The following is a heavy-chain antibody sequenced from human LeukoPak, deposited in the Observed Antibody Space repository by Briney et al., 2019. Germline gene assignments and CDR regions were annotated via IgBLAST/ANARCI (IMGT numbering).Heavy chain of an antibody. CDR3: ARDLGRGSMDV. V-gene: IGHV4-39*07. J-gene: IGHJ6*02. D-gene: IGHD1-26*01. CDR2: IYYSGST. CDR1: GGSISNSGHY. Sequence: KPSETLSLTCTVSGGSISNSGHYWGWIRQPPGKGLEWIGSIYYSGSTYYSPSLKSRVTISVDTSKNQFSLKLSFVTAADTAVYYCARDLGRGSMDVWGLGTTVTVSS.